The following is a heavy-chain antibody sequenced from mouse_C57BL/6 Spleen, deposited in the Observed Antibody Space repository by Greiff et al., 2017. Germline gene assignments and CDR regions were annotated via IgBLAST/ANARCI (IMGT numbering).Heavy chain of an antibody. CDR3: ARDTGLDY. D-gene: IGHD4-1*01. J-gene: IGHJ2*01. Sequence: EVQLQEPGPGLVKPSQSLSLTCSVTGYSITSGYYWNLIRQFPGNILSWMGIISYDGSNNYNPSLKNRIAITRDTSKKQFFLKLKSVAAEDTATDYSARDTGLDYWGQGTTLTVSS. V-gene: IGHV3-6*01. CDR2: ISYDGSN. CDR1: GYSITSGYY.